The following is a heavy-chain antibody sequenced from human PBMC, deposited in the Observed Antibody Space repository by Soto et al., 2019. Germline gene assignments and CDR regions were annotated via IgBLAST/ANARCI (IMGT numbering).Heavy chain of an antibody. J-gene: IGHJ6*02. D-gene: IGHD5-18*01. CDR2: IDPSDSYT. V-gene: IGHV5-10-1*01. Sequence: GESLKISCKGSGYSFTSYWISWVRQMPGKGLEWMGRIDPSDSYTNYSPSFQGHVTISADKSISTAYLQWSSLKASDTAMYYCARVYSYAKESYGMDVWGQGTTVTVSS. CDR1: GYSFTSYW. CDR3: ARVYSYAKESYGMDV.